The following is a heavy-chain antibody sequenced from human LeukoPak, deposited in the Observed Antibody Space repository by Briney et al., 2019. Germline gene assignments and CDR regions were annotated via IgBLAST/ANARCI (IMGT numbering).Heavy chain of an antibody. CDR3: ARGLGGGGYRYYYYYYMDV. CDR1: GGSFSGYY. D-gene: IGHD1-26*01. J-gene: IGHJ6*03. V-gene: IGHV4-34*01. Sequence: SETLSLTCAVYGGSFSGYYWSWIRQPPGKGLEWIGEINHSGSTNYNPSLKSRVTISVDTSKNQFSLKLSSVTAADTAVYYCARGLGGGGYRYYYYYYMDVWGKGTTVTVSS. CDR2: INHSGST.